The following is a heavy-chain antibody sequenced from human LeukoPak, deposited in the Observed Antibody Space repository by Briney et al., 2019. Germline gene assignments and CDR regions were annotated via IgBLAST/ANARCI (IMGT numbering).Heavy chain of an antibody. Sequence: GASVKVSCKVSGYTLTELSMHWVRQAPGKGLEWMGGFDPEDGETIYAQKFQGRVTMTEDTSTDTAYMELSSLRSEDTAVYYCATGLRYFDWLDVFDIWGQGTMVTVSS. CDR1: GYTLTELS. CDR3: ATGLRYFDWLDVFDI. J-gene: IGHJ3*02. V-gene: IGHV1-24*01. D-gene: IGHD3-9*01. CDR2: FDPEDGET.